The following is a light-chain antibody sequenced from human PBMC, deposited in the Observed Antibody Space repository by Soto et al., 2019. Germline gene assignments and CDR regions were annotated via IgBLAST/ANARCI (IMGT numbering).Light chain of an antibody. CDR3: QQRSNWPPT. CDR1: QSVSSF. CDR2: ETF. V-gene: IGKV3-11*01. J-gene: IGKJ1*01. Sequence: EIVLAQSPSTLSLSPGERATLSCSASQSVSSFLAWYQQKPGQAPRLLIYETFNRATGVPARFSGSGSGTDFTLSISSLEPEDFAVYYCQQRSNWPPTFGQGTKVDIK.